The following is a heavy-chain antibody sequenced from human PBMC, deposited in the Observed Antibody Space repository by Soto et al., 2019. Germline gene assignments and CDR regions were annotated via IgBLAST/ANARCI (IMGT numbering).Heavy chain of an antibody. J-gene: IGHJ6*02. CDR3: ARDSIFGVVTLSPTYYYYGMDV. D-gene: IGHD3-3*01. Sequence: PGGSLRLSCAASGFTFTNAWINWVRQAPGKGLEWVGRIKSKTDGGTTDYAEPVKGRFAISRDDSNNMVYLQMNSLKIEDTAVYYCARDSIFGVVTLSPTYYYYGMDVWGQGTTVTVSS. V-gene: IGHV3-15*07. CDR1: GFTFTNAW. CDR2: IKSKTDGGTT.